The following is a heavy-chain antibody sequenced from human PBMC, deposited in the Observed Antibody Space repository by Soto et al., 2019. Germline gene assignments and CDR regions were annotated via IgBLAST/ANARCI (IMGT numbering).Heavy chain of an antibody. V-gene: IGHV3-48*01. CDR2: ISSSSSTI. Sequence: PGGSLRLSCAASGFTFGSYSMNWVRQAPGKGLEWVSYISSSSSTIYYADSVKGRFTISRDNAKNSLYLQMNSLRAEDTAVYYCAKEVYYYMDVWGKGTTVTVSS. CDR3: AKEVYYYMDV. CDR1: GFTFGSYS. J-gene: IGHJ6*03.